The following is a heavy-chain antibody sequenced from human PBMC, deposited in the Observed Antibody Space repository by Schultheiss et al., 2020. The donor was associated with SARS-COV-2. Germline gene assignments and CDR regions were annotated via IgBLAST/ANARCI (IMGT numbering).Heavy chain of an antibody. J-gene: IGHJ4*02. D-gene: IGHD5-18*01. CDR3: ARDRGYRSVGFDY. CDR1: GFTFSDYY. Sequence: GGSLRLSCAASGFTFSDYYMSWIRQAPGKGLEWVSAISGSGGSTYYADSVKGRFTISRDNSKNTLYLQMNSLRAEDTAVYYCARDRGYRSVGFDYWGQGTLVTVSS. CDR2: ISGSGGST. V-gene: IGHV3-23*01.